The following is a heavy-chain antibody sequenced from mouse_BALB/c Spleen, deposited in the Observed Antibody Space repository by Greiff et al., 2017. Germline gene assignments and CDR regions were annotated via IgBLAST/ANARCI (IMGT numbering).Heavy chain of an antibody. J-gene: IGHJ2*01. Sequence: VQLQQSGAELAKPGASVKMSCKASGYTFTSYWMHWVKQRPGQGLEWIGYINPSTGYTEYNQKFKDKATLTADKSYSTSYMQLSSLTSEDSAVYYCARRDCGFDYWGQGTTLTVSS. CDR2: INPSTGYT. D-gene: IGHD3-3*01. CDR3: ARRDCGFDY. CDR1: GYTFTSYW. V-gene: IGHV1-7*01.